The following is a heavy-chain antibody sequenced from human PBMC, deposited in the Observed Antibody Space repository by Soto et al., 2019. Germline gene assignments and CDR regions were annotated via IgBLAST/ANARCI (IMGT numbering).Heavy chain of an antibody. CDR3: ARGQRFSDWFDP. V-gene: IGHV4-4*07. J-gene: IGHJ5*02. CDR2: VYSSGGT. Sequence: QLHLQQSGPGLLNPSETLSLTCPVSGGSMSSYYWPWIRQPAGKGLEWIGRVYSSGGTHYNPSLKSRVTISLDTSKNQFSLRLLSVTDADTAVYYCARGQRFSDWFDPWGQGTLVTVSS. CDR1: GGSMSSYY. D-gene: IGHD3-3*01.